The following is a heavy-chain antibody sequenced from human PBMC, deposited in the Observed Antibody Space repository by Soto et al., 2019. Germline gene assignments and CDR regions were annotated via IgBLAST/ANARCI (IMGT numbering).Heavy chain of an antibody. D-gene: IGHD2-21*01. CDR2: MNPYSGNT. J-gene: IGHJ4*02. CDR1: GYAFTNND. CDR3: VRAPLDYYSADYFDN. V-gene: IGHV1-8*01. Sequence: ASVKVSCKASGYAFTNNDINWVRQAAGQGLEWMGWMNPYSGNTGYARNFHGRVTMTRDNSITTAYMELSSLRSEDTAVYYCVRAPLDYYSADYFDNWGQGTLVTVSS.